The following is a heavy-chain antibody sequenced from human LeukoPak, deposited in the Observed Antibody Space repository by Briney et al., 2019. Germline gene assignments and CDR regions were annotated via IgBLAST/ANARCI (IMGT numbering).Heavy chain of an antibody. CDR3: ATVTYCGGDCLDY. J-gene: IGHJ4*02. CDR2: FDPEDGET. CDR1: GYTLTELS. D-gene: IGHD2-21*02. Sequence: GASVKVSCKVSGYTLTELSMHWVRQAPGKGLEWMGGFDPEDGETIYAQKFQGRVTMTEDTSTDTAYMELSSLRSEDTAVYYCATVTYCGGDCLDYWGQGTLSPSPQ. V-gene: IGHV1-24*01.